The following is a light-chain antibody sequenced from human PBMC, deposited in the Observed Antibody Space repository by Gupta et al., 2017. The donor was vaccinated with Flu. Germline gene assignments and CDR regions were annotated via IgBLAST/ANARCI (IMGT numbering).Light chain of an antibody. CDR2: AAS. CDR1: QSISSY. J-gene: IGKJ1*01. CDR3: QQSYSNPPWT. Sequence: DIQMTQSPSSLSASVGDRVTITCRASQSISSYLNWYQQKPGKAPKLLIYAASSWQSGVPSRFSGSGYGTDFTLTISSRQPEDFATYYCQQSYSNPPWTFGQGTKVEIK. V-gene: IGKV1-39*01.